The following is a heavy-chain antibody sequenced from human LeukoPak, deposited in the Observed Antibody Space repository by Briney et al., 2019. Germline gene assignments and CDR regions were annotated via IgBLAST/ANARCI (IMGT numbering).Heavy chain of an antibody. J-gene: IGHJ4*02. CDR3: AKSSYYDASGYYREYYFDY. V-gene: IGHV3-23*01. D-gene: IGHD3-22*01. CDR2: ISGSGGST. Sequence: PGGSLRLSCAASRFTFSSYGMSWVRQAPGKGLEWVSSISGSGGSTYYADSVKGRFTISRDNSKNTLYLQMNSQRDEDTAVYYCAKSSYYDASGYYREYYFDYWGQGTLVTVSS. CDR1: RFTFSSYG.